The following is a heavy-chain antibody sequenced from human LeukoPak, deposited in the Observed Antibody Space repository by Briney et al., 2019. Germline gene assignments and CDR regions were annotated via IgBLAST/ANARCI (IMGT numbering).Heavy chain of an antibody. CDR1: GYTFSSYD. V-gene: IGHV1-8*01. CDR2: MNPNSGNT. D-gene: IGHD3-10*01. J-gene: IGHJ4*02. CDR3: AIRTSRGVSGSSYFDC. Sequence: GASVNVSCKASGYTFSSYDINWVRQAAGQGPEWMGWMNPNSGNTAYAQNFQGRVIMTRNTSISTAYMELSSLRFEDTAVFYCAIRTSRGVSGSSYFDCWGQGTLVTVSS.